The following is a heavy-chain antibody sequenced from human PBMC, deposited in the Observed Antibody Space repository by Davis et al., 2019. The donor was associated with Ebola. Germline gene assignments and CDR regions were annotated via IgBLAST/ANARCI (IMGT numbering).Heavy chain of an antibody. Sequence: GESLKISCAASGFTFSSYSMNWVRQAPGKGLEWVSSISSSSSYIYYADSVKGRFTISRDNAKNSLYLQMNSLRAEDTAVYYCAKGGYSGYDLSYYFDYWGQGTLVTVSS. D-gene: IGHD5-12*01. CDR3: AKGGYSGYDLSYYFDY. CDR2: ISSSSSYI. V-gene: IGHV3-21*01. J-gene: IGHJ4*02. CDR1: GFTFSSYS.